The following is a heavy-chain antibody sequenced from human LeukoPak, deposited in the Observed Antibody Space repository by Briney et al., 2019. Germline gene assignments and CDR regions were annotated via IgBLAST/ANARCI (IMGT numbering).Heavy chain of an antibody. V-gene: IGHV3-23*01. J-gene: IGHJ4*02. Sequence: GSLRLSCAVSGFTFSSEAMGWVRQLPGGGLEWVSTISPAGGTTYYAESMKGRFTISRDNSKSTLYLQMNSLRVEDTAVYYCTKVRSGSSSWALRVFDYWGQGALVTVSS. D-gene: IGHD6-13*01. CDR2: ISPAGGTT. CDR1: GFTFSSEA. CDR3: TKVRSGSSSWALRVFDY.